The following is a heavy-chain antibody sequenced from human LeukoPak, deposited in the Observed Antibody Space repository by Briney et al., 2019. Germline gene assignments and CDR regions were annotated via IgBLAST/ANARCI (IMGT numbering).Heavy chain of an antibody. V-gene: IGHV3-30*18. CDR3: AKEGPEATGAFDI. Sequence: QTGGSLRLSCAASGFTFSNAWMSWVRQAPGKGLEWVAVISYDGSNKYYADSVKGRFTISRDNSKNTLYLQMNSLRAEDTAVYYCAKEGPEATGAFDIWGQGTMVTVSS. CDR2: ISYDGSNK. J-gene: IGHJ3*02. CDR1: GFTFSNAW. D-gene: IGHD1-1*01.